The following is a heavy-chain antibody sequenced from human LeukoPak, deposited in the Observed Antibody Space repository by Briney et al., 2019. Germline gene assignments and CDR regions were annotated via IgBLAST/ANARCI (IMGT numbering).Heavy chain of an antibody. V-gene: IGHV5-51*01. CDR2: IYPGDSDT. J-gene: IGHJ4*02. D-gene: IGHD4-17*01. Sequence: LGESLNISCKASGYTCNNYWIGWGRLMPGKGLEWMGIIYPGDSDTRYSPSFQGQVTISADKYISTAYLQWSSLKASDTAMYYCARRSYGDYGLVYWGQGTLVTVSS. CDR3: ARRSYGDYGLVY. CDR1: GYTCNNYW.